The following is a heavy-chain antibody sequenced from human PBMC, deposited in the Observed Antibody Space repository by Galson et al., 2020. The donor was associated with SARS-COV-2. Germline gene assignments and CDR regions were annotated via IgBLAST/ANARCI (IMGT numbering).Heavy chain of an antibody. Sequence: SETLSLTCSVSGDSISSGAFYWAWIRQPPGKGLEWIVTVFYDRSTYYNPETTYYNPSLKSRVTMSVDTSKNVLSLRVNSVTAADTAVYYFARGVGDPGWWYAFATWGQGTLVTVSS. J-gene: IGHJ3*02. CDR2: VFYDRSTYYNPETT. V-gene: IGHV4-39*01. D-gene: IGHD2-15*01. CDR1: GDSISSGAFY. CDR3: ARGVGDPGWWYAFAT.